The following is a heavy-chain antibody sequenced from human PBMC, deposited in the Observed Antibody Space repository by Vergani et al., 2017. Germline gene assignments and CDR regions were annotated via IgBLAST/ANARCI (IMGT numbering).Heavy chain of an antibody. V-gene: IGHV3-74*02. CDR2: INSDGSST. J-gene: IGHJ6*03. CDR3: ARGNSPSYYYGSGSPYYMDV. Sequence: VQLVESGGGVVQPGRSLRLSCAASGFTFSSYWMHWVRQAPGKGLVWVSRINSDGSSTSYADSVKGRFTISRDNAKNTLYLQMNSLRAEDTAVYYCARGNSPSYYYGSGSPYYMDVWGKGTTVTVSS. CDR1: GFTFSSYW. D-gene: IGHD3-10*01.